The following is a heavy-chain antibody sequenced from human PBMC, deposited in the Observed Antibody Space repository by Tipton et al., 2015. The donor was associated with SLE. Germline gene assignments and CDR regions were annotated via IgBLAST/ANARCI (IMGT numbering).Heavy chain of an antibody. CDR2: INEDGSAK. V-gene: IGHV3-7*03. D-gene: IGHD6-13*01. CDR1: GFSFSNSW. CDR3: ARGGMAADY. J-gene: IGHJ4*02. Sequence: SLRLSCAASGFSFSNSWMTWICQAPGKGLEWVANINEDGSAKNYVDAVKGRFTLSRDNGRNSLYVQMINLRVEDTAVYYCARGGMAADYWGQGTLVTVSS.